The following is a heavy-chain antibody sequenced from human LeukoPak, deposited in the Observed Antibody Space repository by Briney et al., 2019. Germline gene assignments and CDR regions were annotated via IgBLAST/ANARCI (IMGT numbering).Heavy chain of an antibody. J-gene: IGHJ4*02. CDR3: ARDFPESGSYDY. D-gene: IGHD1-26*01. Sequence: SQTLSLTCTVSGGSISSGGYYWSWIRQHPGKGLEWIGYIYYSGSTYYNPSLKSRVTISVDTSKNQFSLKLSSVTAADTAVYYCARDFPESGSYDYWGQGTLVTVSS. V-gene: IGHV4-31*03. CDR1: GGSISSGGYY. CDR2: IYYSGST.